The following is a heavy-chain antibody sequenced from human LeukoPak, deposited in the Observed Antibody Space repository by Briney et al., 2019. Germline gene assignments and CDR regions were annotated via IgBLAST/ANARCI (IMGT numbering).Heavy chain of an antibody. J-gene: IGHJ5*02. CDR1: GGSISSYY. V-gene: IGHV4-59*01. Sequence: SETLSLTCTVSGGSISSYYWSWLRQPPGKGLEWIGYIYYSGSTNYNPSLKSRVTISVDTSKNQFSLKLSSVTAADTAVYYCARFHLTTFDPWGQGTLVTVSS. D-gene: IGHD3-3*01. CDR2: IYYSGST. CDR3: ARFHLTTFDP.